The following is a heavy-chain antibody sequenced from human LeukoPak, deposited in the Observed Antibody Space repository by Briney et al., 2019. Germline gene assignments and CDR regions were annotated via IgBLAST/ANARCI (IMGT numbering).Heavy chain of an antibody. D-gene: IGHD3-10*01. Sequence: GGSLRLSCAASGFTVSSNYMSWVCQAPGKGLEWVSVIYSGGSTYYADSVKGRFTISRDNSKNTLYLQMNSLRAEDTAVYYCARDPMVRDNNTKWGQGTLVTVSS. CDR2: IYSGGST. J-gene: IGHJ4*02. V-gene: IGHV3-66*01. CDR1: GFTVSSNY. CDR3: ARDPMVRDNNTK.